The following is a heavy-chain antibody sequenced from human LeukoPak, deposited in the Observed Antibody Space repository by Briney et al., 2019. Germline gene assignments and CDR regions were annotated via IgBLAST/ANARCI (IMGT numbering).Heavy chain of an antibody. D-gene: IGHD5-12*01. Sequence: PGGSLRLSCAASGFTFSDYYMSWIRQAPGRGLEWISSISSSGSYTNYADSVKGRFTISRDNAKNSLYLQMNSLRAEDTAVYYCARIMVATTREAFDYWGQGTLVTVSS. J-gene: IGHJ4*02. CDR1: GFTFSDYY. CDR3: ARIMVATTREAFDY. CDR2: ISSSGSYT. V-gene: IGHV3-11*06.